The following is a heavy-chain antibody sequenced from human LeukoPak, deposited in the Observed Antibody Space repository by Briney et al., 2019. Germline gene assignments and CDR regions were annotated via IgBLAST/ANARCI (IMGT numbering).Heavy chain of an antibody. CDR1: GFTFSSYW. CDR2: INSDGSTT. D-gene: IGHD4-17*01. Sequence: SGGSLRLSCVASGFTFSSYWMHWVRQAPGEGLVWVSRINSDGSTTTYADSVKGRFTISRDNAKNTLYLQMNSLRVEDTAVYYXXXSTTHPYYNYMDVWGKGTTVTLSS. CDR3: XXSTTHPYYNYMDV. J-gene: IGHJ6*03. V-gene: IGHV3-74*01.